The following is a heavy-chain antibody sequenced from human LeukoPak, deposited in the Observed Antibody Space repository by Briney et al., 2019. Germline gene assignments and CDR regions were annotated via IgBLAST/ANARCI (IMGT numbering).Heavy chain of an antibody. CDR2: ISSSSSYI. CDR1: GFTFSTYS. D-gene: IGHD1-1*01. Sequence: GGSLRLSCAASGFTFSTYSMNWVRQAPGKGLEWVSSISSSSSYIYYADSMKGRFTISRDNAKNSLYLQRNSLRAEDTAVYYCARDQEATGTSWYYYYGMDVWGQGTTVTVSS. J-gene: IGHJ6*02. V-gene: IGHV3-21*01. CDR3: ARDQEATGTSWYYYYGMDV.